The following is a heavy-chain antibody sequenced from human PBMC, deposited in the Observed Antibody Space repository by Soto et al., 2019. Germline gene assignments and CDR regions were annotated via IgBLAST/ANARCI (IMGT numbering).Heavy chain of an antibody. CDR2: IYYSGST. V-gene: IGHV4-31*03. J-gene: IGHJ4*02. Sequence: QVQLQESGPGLVKPSQTLSLTCTVSGGSISSGGYYWSWIRQHPGKGLEWIGYIYYSGSTYYNPSVKSRVTISAETSRNQVSLKLTSVTTADTAVYYCARGGTGGRTTVTTYAVWGQGTLVTVSS. CDR3: ARGGTGGRTTVTTYAV. D-gene: IGHD4-17*01. CDR1: GGSISSGGYY.